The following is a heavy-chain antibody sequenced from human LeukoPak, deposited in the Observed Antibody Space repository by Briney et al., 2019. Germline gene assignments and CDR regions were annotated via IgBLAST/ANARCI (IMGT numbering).Heavy chain of an antibody. CDR1: GFTFSSNW. J-gene: IGHJ4*02. Sequence: PGGSLRLSCAASGFTFSSNWMTWVRQAPGKGLEWVANIKQDGSEKYYVDSVKGRFTIPRDNAKNSLYLQMSSLRAEDTAVYYCAKDGTGTTGGFDYWGQGTLVTVSS. CDR2: IKQDGSEK. V-gene: IGHV3-7*01. D-gene: IGHD1-7*01. CDR3: AKDGTGTTGGFDY.